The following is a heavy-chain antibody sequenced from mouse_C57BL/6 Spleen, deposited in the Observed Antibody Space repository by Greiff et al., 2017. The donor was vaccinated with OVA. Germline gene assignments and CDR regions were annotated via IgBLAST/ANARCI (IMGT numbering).Heavy chain of an antibody. J-gene: IGHJ4*01. D-gene: IGHD1-1*01. Sequence: VQLQQSGAELVRPGASVKLSCKASGYTFTDYYINWVKQRPGQGLEWIARIYPGSGNTYYNEKFKGKATLTAEKSSSTAYMQHSSLTSEDSAVYFCARYGSYYAMDYWGQGTSVTVSA. V-gene: IGHV1-76*01. CDR1: GYTFTDYY. CDR3: ARYGSYYAMDY. CDR2: IYPGSGNT.